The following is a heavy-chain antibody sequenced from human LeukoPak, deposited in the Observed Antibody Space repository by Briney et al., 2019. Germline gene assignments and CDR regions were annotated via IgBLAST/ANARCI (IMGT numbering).Heavy chain of an antibody. J-gene: IGHJ6*03. V-gene: IGHV1-69*04. CDR3: ARGRNYGSSYYYYYYYYMDV. CDR1: GGTFSSYA. Sequence: GASVKVSCKASGGTFSSYAIRWVRQAPGQGLEWMGMIIPILGIANYAQKFQGRVTTTADKSTSTAYMELSSLRSEDTAVYYCARGRNYGSSYYYYYYYYMDVWGKGTTVTVSS. CDR2: IIPILGIA. D-gene: IGHD6-6*01.